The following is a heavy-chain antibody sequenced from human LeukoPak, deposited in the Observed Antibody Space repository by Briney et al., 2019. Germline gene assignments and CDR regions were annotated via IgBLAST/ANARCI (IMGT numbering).Heavy chain of an antibody. D-gene: IGHD2-15*01. CDR2: IYHSGST. CDR3: ARSQAGSYCSGGSCQDNWFDP. CDR1: GGSISSSNW. J-gene: IGHJ5*02. V-gene: IGHV4-4*02. Sequence: SETLSLTCAVSGGSISSSNWWSWVRQPPGKGLEWIGEIYHSGSTNYNPSLKSRVTISVDKSKNQFSLKLSSVTAADTAVYYCARSQAGSYCSGGSCQDNWFDPWGQGTLVTVSS.